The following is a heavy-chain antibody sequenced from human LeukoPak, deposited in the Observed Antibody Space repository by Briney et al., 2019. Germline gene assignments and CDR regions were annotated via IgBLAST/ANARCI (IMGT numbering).Heavy chain of an antibody. J-gene: IGHJ4*02. V-gene: IGHV3-21*01. CDR1: GFTFSSYS. Sequence: GGSLRLSCAASGFTFSSYSMIWVRQAPGKGLEWVSSISSSSSYIYYADSVKGRFTISRDNAKNSLYLQMNSLRAEDTAVYYCARKLAGYNQFDYWGQGTLVTVSS. CDR3: ARKLAGYNQFDY. D-gene: IGHD1-14*01. CDR2: ISSSSSYI.